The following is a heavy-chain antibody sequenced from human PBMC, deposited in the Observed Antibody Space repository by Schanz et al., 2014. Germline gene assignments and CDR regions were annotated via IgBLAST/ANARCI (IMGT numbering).Heavy chain of an antibody. Sequence: QVQLVQSGAEVKKPGASVKVSCKASGYTFAVYYIHWVRQAAGQGLEWMGWMNPKSGNTGYAQKFQGRVTMSRTTAISTAYMVLSRLRPGDTAIYYCVRTGGPAALHGYWFDPGGQGTLVTVAS. V-gene: IGHV1-8*02. CDR1: GYTFAVYY. CDR2: MNPKSGNT. CDR3: VRTGGPAALHGYWFDP. J-gene: IGHJ5*02. D-gene: IGHD2-2*01.